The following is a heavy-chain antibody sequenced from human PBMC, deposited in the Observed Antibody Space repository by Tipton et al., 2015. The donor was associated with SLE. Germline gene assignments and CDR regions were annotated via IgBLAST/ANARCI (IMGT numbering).Heavy chain of an antibody. J-gene: IGHJ4*02. CDR3: AREQWLQSAPFDY. CDR1: GGSISSHY. D-gene: IGHD5-24*01. Sequence: LSLTCTVSGGSISSHYWSWIRQPPGKGLEWIGYIYYSGSTNYNPSLKSRVTISVDTSKNQFSLKLSSVTAADTAVYYCAREQWLQSAPFDYWGQGTLVTVSS. V-gene: IGHV4-59*11. CDR2: IYYSGST.